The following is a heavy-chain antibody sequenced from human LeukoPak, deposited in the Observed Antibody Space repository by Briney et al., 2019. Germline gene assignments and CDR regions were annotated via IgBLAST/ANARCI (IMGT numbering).Heavy chain of an antibody. D-gene: IGHD6-19*01. CDR3: AKARGTTGWLPYFDY. J-gene: IGHJ4*02. V-gene: IGHV3-23*01. CDR2: VNDGGDNT. CDR1: GFTFSSYA. Sequence: PGGSLRLSCSASGFTFSSYAMSWVRQAPGKGLEWVSSVNDGGDNTYYADYLRGRFTVSRDNSRNTLWLQMNSPRAEDTAIYYCAKARGTTGWLPYFDYWGQGTLVTVSS.